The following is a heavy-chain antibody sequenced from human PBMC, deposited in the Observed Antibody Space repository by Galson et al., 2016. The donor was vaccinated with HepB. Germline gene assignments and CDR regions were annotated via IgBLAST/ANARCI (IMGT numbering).Heavy chain of an antibody. CDR2: IIPIFGTA. J-gene: IGHJ6*02. CDR1: GGTFSSYA. Sequence: SVKVSCKASGGTFSSYAISWVRQAPGQGLEWMGGIIPIFGTADYAQKFQGRVTITADESTSTAYMELSSLRSEDTAVYYCARCSGGRIPYYYGMDVWGQGTTVTVSS. V-gene: IGHV1-69*13. CDR3: ARCSGGRIPYYYGMDV. D-gene: IGHD2-15*01.